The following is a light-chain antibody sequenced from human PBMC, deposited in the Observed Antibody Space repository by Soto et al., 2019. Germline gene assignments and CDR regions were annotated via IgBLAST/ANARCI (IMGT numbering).Light chain of an antibody. CDR2: LGS. Sequence: DIVLTQSPLSLPVTPGEPASISCRSSQSLLHSSGYNRLDWYLQKPGQSPQLLIYLGSNRASGVPDRVSGSGSGTDFTLKISRVEAEDVGVYFCMQTLQTWAFGQGTKVEIK. CDR3: MQTLQTWA. J-gene: IGKJ1*01. V-gene: IGKV2-28*01. CDR1: QSLLHSSGYNR.